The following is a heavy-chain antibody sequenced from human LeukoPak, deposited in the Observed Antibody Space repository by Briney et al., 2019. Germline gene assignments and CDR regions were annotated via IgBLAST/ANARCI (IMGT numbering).Heavy chain of an antibody. CDR2: IYYSGST. CDR1: GGSISSYY. Sequence: SETLSLTCTVSGGSISSYYWSWIRQPPGKGLEWIGYIYYSGSTNYNPPLKSRVTISVDTSKNQFSLKLSSVTAADTAAYYCASKGYYDSSIDYWGQGTLVTVSS. D-gene: IGHD3-22*01. V-gene: IGHV4-59*12. J-gene: IGHJ4*02. CDR3: ASKGYYDSSIDY.